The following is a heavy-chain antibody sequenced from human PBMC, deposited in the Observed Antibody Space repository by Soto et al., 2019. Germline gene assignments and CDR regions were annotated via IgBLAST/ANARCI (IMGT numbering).Heavy chain of an antibody. CDR3: AGGYGLNV. V-gene: IGHV6-1*01. CDR2: TYYSSKWYY. Sequence: SQTLSLTCAISGDSVSNSRAAWNLIRDSPSRGLEWLGRTYYSSKWYYDYAVSVQSRITIRPDTSKNQFSLQLGSVTPEDTAVYYCAGGYGLNVWGKGTKVTVSS. J-gene: IGHJ6*04. CDR1: GDSVSNSRAA.